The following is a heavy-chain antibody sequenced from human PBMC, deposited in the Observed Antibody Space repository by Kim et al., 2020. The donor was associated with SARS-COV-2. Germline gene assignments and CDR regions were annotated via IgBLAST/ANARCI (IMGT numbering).Heavy chain of an antibody. J-gene: IGHJ3*02. Sequence: RYSPSFQGQVTISADKSISTAYLQWSSLKASDTAMYYCARPEMGGYAFDIWGQGTMVTVSS. V-gene: IGHV5-51*01. CDR3: ARPEMGGYAFDI. D-gene: IGHD3-16*01.